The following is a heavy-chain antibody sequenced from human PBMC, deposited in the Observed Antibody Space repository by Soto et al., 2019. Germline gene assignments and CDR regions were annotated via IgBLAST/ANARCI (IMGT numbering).Heavy chain of an antibody. CDR2: MNPNSGNT. D-gene: IGHD3-16*02. CDR1: GYTFTSDD. Sequence: ASVKVSCKASGYTFTSDDINWVRQATGQGLEWMGWMNPNSGNTGYAQKFQGRVTMTRNTSISTAYMELSSLRSEDTAVYYCARGARYYDYVWGSYRSVYFDYWGQGTLVTVSS. V-gene: IGHV1-8*01. CDR3: ARGARYYDYVWGSYRSVYFDY. J-gene: IGHJ4*02.